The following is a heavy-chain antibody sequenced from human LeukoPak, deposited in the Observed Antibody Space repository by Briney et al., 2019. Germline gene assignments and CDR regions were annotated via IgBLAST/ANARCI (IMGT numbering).Heavy chain of an antibody. CDR1: GYTFSSYG. V-gene: IGHV1-69*05. CDR3: ARVKPSFLSFDY. Sequence: SVKVSCKASGYTFSSYGISWVRQAPGQGLEWMGGIIPIFGTAIYAQKFQGRVTITTDESTSTVYMELSSLRSEGTAVYYCARVKPSFLSFDYWGQGTLVTVSS. J-gene: IGHJ4*02. CDR2: IIPIFGTA.